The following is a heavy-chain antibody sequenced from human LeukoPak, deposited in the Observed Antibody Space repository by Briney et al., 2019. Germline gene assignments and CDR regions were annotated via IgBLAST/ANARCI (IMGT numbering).Heavy chain of an antibody. Sequence: NPSETLSLTCTVSGASFNSDDQYWNWIRQSPGKGLEWIGSIHPCGMLYNNPSLESRVTMSRDTSKNQFSLNLNSVTAADTAVYFCSRGLDSRKLGYWGQGILVTVSS. D-gene: IGHD3-22*01. J-gene: IGHJ4*02. V-gene: IGHV4-31*03. CDR3: SRGLDSRKLGY. CDR2: IHPCGML. CDR1: GASFNSDDQY.